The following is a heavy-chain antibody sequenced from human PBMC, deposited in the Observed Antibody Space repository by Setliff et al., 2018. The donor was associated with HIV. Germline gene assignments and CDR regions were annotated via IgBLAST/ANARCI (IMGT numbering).Heavy chain of an antibody. CDR2: IIPLFNTS. CDR1: GYTFASYG. V-gene: IGHV1-69*13. CDR3: ARDRFCSRGSCYEPNWFDP. Sequence: SVKVSCKASGYTFASYGITWVRQAPGQGLEWMGGIIPLFNTSNYAQKLQGRVTITADESTSTAYMELSSLRSEDSAVYYCARDRFCSRGSCYEPNWFDPWGQGTLVTVSS. D-gene: IGHD2-15*01. J-gene: IGHJ5*02.